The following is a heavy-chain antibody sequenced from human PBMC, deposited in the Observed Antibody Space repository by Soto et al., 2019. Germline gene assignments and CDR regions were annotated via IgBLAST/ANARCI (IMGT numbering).Heavy chain of an antibody. CDR3: ARLIATGDYYGMDV. Sequence: GESLKISCKASGYTFTTDWIAWVRQVPGKGLEWMGIIFPDDSDTRYNPSFRGQVTISADKSISTAYLQWSSLKASDTAMYYCARLIATGDYYGMDVWGQGTTVTVSS. V-gene: IGHV5-51*01. D-gene: IGHD6-13*01. CDR1: GYTFTTDW. J-gene: IGHJ6*02. CDR2: IFPDDSDT.